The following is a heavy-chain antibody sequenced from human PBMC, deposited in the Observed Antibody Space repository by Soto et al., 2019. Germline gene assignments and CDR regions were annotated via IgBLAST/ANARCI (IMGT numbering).Heavy chain of an antibody. CDR1: GYTFTNYS. V-gene: IGHV1-3*01. Sequence: ASVKVSCKASGYTFTNYSIQWVRHAPGQRPEWMGWINAGNGKTKYSEKFQGRVTISRDTSASTAYMELSSLRSEDTAVYYCARGLGYSGNYYFDYWGQGTLVTVSS. J-gene: IGHJ4*02. D-gene: IGHD1-26*01. CDR2: INAGNGKT. CDR3: ARGLGYSGNYYFDY.